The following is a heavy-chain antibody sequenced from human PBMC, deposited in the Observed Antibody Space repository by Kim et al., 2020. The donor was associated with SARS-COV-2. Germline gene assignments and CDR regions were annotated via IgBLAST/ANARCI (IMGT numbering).Heavy chain of an antibody. CDR3: ARDQRVGATKGEY. J-gene: IGHJ4*02. D-gene: IGHD1-26*01. V-gene: IGHV3-53*01. Sequence: YAESVKGRSTISGDNSKNTLYRQMNSLRAEDTAVYYCARDQRVGATKGEYWGQGTLVTVSS.